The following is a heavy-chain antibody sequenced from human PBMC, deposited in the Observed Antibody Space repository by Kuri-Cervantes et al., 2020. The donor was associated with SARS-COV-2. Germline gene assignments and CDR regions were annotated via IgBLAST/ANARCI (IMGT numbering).Heavy chain of an antibody. V-gene: IGHV3-30*18. D-gene: IGHD3-3*01. CDR1: GFTFSSYG. CDR3: AKDLAYYDFWSGYRMSGYGMDV. Sequence: GGSLRLSCAASGFTFSSYGMHWVRQAPGKGLEWVAVISYDGSNKYYADSVKGRFTISRDNSKNTLYLQMNCLRAEDTAVYYCAKDLAYYDFWSGYRMSGYGMDVWGQGTTVTVSS. J-gene: IGHJ6*02. CDR2: ISYDGSNK.